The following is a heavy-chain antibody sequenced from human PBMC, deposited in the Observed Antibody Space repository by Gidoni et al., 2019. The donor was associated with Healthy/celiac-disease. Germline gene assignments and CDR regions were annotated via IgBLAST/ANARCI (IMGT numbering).Heavy chain of an antibody. CDR3: ARRRDYDYVWGSPQHAFDI. J-gene: IGHJ3*02. Sequence: QLQLQESGPGLVKPSETLSLTCTVPGGSISSSSYYWGWIRQPPGKGLEWIGSIYYSGSTYYNPSLKSRVTISVDTSKNQFSLKLSSVTAADTAVYYCARRRDYDYVWGSPQHAFDIWGQGTMVTVSS. CDR1: GGSISSSSYY. D-gene: IGHD3-16*01. CDR2: IYYSGST. V-gene: IGHV4-39*01.